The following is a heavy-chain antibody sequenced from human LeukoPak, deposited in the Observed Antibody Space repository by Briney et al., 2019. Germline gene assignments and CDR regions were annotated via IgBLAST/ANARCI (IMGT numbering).Heavy chain of an antibody. CDR3: ARGYYYDSSGPTTMDV. D-gene: IGHD3-22*01. CDR2: INHSGST. V-gene: IGHV4-34*01. CDR1: GGSFSGYY. Sequence: KPSETLSLTCAVYGGSFSGYYWSWIRQPPGEGLEWIGEINHSGSTNYNPSLKSRVTISVDTSKNQFSLKLSPVTAADTAVYYCARGYYYDSSGPTTMDVWGQGTTVTVSS. J-gene: IGHJ6*02.